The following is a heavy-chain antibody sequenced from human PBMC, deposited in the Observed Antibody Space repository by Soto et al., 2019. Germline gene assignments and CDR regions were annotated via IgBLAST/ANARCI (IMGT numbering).Heavy chain of an antibody. V-gene: IGHV3-30*18. Sequence: GGSLRLSCAASGFTFSDYAMHWVRQAPGQGLEWVAAISFDGSNTYYADSLTGRFTISRDPSKNTLYLDMNSLRPEDTAVYYCAKIRMVTAMFKMDVWGQGTTVTVSS. D-gene: IGHD2-21*02. J-gene: IGHJ6*02. CDR1: GFTFSDYA. CDR3: AKIRMVTAMFKMDV. CDR2: ISFDGSNT.